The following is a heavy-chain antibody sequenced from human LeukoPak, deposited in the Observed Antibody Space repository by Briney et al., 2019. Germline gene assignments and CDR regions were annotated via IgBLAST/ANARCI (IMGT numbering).Heavy chain of an antibody. D-gene: IGHD4-23*01. CDR3: ARHHQGAVAAFEV. CDR2: IYYSGNT. Sequence: SETLSLTCTVSGGSISSDYWSWIRQPPGKGLEWIGYIYYSGNTNYNPSLKSRVTISVDTSKNQFSLKLSSVTAADTAVYYCARHHQGAVAAFEVWGQGTMVTVSS. CDR1: GGSISSDY. J-gene: IGHJ3*01. V-gene: IGHV4-59*08.